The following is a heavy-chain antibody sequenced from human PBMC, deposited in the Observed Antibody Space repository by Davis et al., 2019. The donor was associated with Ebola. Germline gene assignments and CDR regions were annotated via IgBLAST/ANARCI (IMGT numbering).Heavy chain of an antibody. Sequence: GESLKISCAASGFTFSSYWMHWVRQAPGKGLVWVSRINSDGSSTSYADSVKGRFTISRDNAKNTLYLQMNSLRAEDTAVYYCARGVGWGSSSPDYWGQGTLVTVSS. CDR1: GFTFSSYW. CDR2: INSDGSST. V-gene: IGHV3-74*01. D-gene: IGHD6-13*01. J-gene: IGHJ4*02. CDR3: ARGVGWGSSSPDY.